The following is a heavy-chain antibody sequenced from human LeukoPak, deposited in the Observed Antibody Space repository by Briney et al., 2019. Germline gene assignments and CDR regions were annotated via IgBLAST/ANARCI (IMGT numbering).Heavy chain of an antibody. CDR3: ARYTISSRVHWFDP. CDR1: GFTFSSYA. Sequence: PGGSLRLSCAASGFTFSSYAMSWVRQAPGKGLEWVSAISASGGSTYYADSVKGRFTISRDNSKNTLYLQMNSLRAEDTAVYFCARYTISSRVHWFDPWGQGTLVTVSS. V-gene: IGHV3-23*01. D-gene: IGHD6-6*01. J-gene: IGHJ5*02. CDR2: ISASGGST.